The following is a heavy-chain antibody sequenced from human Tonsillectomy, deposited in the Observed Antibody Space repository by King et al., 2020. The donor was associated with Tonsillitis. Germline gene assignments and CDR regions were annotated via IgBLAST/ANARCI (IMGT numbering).Heavy chain of an antibody. CDR1: GFTFSSYA. CDR2: ISYDGSNK. J-gene: IGHJ6*02. V-gene: IGHV3-30-3*01. D-gene: IGHD1-26*01. Sequence: VQLVESGGGVVQPGRSLRLSCAASGFTFSSYAMHWVRQAPGKGLEWVAVISYDGSNKYYADSVKGRFTISRDNSKNTLYLQMNSLRAEDTAVYYCARDPSGSYYIGGYYYHGMDVWGQGTSVTVSS. CDR3: ARDPSGSYYIGGYYYHGMDV.